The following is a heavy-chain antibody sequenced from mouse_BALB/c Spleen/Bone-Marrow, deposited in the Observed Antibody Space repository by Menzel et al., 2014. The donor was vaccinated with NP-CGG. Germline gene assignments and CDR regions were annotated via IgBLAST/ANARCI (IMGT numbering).Heavy chain of an antibody. J-gene: IGHJ2*01. CDR2: INPGSSTI. V-gene: IGHV4-2*02. Sequence: EVKLMESGGGLVQPGGSLNLACVASGFDFGRYWMSWARQAPGKGLEWVGEINPGSSTINYSPSLEDKFIMSRDNAKNTLYLQMRKVRSEDTALYYCARLGYYGYHDNWGQGTTLTVSS. CDR3: ARLGYYGYHDN. CDR1: GFDFGRYW. D-gene: IGHD1-2*01.